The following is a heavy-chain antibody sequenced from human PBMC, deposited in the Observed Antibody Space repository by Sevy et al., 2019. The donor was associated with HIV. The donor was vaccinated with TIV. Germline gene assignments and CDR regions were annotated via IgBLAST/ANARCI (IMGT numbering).Heavy chain of an antibody. D-gene: IGHD3-22*01. V-gene: IGHV1-24*01. CDR3: ATTKDYYDSSGSPFEY. CDR1: GYTLSQLS. J-gene: IGHJ4*02. CDR2: FEPEDAET. Sequence: ASVKVSCKVSGYTLSQLSLHWVRQAPGKGLEWMGSFEPEDAETIYAQKFQGRVTMTEDRSTDTAYMELSSLRSEDTAVYFCATTKDYYDSSGSPFEYWGQGTLVTVSS.